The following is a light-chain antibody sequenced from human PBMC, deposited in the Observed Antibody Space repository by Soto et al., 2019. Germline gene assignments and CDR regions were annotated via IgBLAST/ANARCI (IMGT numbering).Light chain of an antibody. CDR2: GTS. V-gene: IGKV3-20*01. CDR3: QQCGSLPGT. CDR1: QTVNDNY. J-gene: IGKJ1*01. Sequence: ETVLTQSPGTLSLSPGERATLSCRASQTVNDNYLGWYQQKPGQAPRLLIYGTSSRATGIPDRFSGSGSGTDFTLTISRLEPEDFAVYYCQQCGSLPGTFGQGTRVDIK.